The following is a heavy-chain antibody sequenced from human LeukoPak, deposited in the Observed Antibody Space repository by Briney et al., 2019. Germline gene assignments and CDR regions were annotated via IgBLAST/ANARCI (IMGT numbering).Heavy chain of an antibody. Sequence: GGSLRLSCAASGFTFSSYGMHWVRQAPGKGLEWVAVISYDGSNKYYADSVKGRFTISRDNSKNTLYLQMNSLRAEDTAVYYCAKDRRILGATVDYWGQGTLVTVSS. J-gene: IGHJ4*02. CDR2: ISYDGSNK. V-gene: IGHV3-30*18. CDR1: GFTFSSYG. D-gene: IGHD1-26*01. CDR3: AKDRRILGATVDY.